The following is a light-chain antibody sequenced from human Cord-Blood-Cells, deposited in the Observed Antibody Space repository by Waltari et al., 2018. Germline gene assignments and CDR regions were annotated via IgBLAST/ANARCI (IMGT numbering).Light chain of an antibody. Sequence: QSALTQPASVSGSPGQSITISCTGSSSDVGGYNYVSSYQQHPGKAPKLMIYEVSNRHSGVSNRFSGSKSGNTASLTISGLQAEDEADYYCSSYTSSSTLLYVFGTGTKVTVL. V-gene: IGLV2-14*01. J-gene: IGLJ1*01. CDR3: SSYTSSSTLLYV. CDR1: SSDVGGYNY. CDR2: EVS.